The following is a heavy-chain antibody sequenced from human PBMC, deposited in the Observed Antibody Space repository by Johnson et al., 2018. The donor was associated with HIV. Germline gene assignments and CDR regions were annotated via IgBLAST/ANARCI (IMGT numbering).Heavy chain of an antibody. Sequence: QVQLVESGGGVVQPGRSLRLSCAATGFTFSSFGMHWVRQDPGKGLEWVALISYDGNNKYYADSVKGRFTISRDNSKNTLYLQMNSLRAEDTAVHYCAKSTQASIVRESGPYGAFHIWGQGTMVTVSS. D-gene: IGHD3-10*01. V-gene: IGHV3-30*18. CDR3: AKSTQASIVRESGPYGAFHI. J-gene: IGHJ3*02. CDR2: ISYDGNNK. CDR1: GFTFSSFG.